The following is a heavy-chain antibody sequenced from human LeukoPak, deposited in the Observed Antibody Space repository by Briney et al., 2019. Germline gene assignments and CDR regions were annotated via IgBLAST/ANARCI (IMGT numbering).Heavy chain of an antibody. CDR1: GYTFTSYA. CDR3: ARDHDYGDWGDY. V-gene: IGHV1-3*01. CDR2: INAGNGNT. D-gene: IGHD4-17*01. Sequence: ASVKVSCKASGYTFTSYAMHWVRQAPGQRLEWMGWINAGNGNTKYSQKFQGRVTITRDTSASTAYMELSSLRSEDTAVYYCARDHDYGDWGDYWGQGTLVTVSS. J-gene: IGHJ4*02.